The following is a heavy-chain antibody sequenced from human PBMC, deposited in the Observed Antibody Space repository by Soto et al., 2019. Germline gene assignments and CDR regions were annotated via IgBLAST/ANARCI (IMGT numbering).Heavy chain of an antibody. Sequence: TGGSLRLSCAASGFTFSDHYMDWVRQAPGKGLEWVGRIRNKANSYTTEYAASVKGRFTISRDDSKNLLFLQMFSLKTEDTAVYYCSRAGILTTPYYFDYWGQGTLVTVSS. CDR3: SRAGILTTPYYFDY. V-gene: IGHV3-72*01. CDR2: IRNKANSYTT. CDR1: GFTFSDHY. J-gene: IGHJ4*01. D-gene: IGHD2-21*01.